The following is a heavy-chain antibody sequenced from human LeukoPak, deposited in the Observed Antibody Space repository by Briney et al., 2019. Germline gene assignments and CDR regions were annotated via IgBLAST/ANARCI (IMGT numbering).Heavy chain of an antibody. CDR1: GDSIGCSSYY. CDR2: IYYSGST. J-gene: IGHJ4*02. D-gene: IGHD5-18*01. Sequence: SKPLFLTCTVSGDSIGCSSYYWAWIRQPPGKGLEWIGSIYYSGSTYYTPSLKSRVTISVETSKNKFSLKVSSVTAADTAVYYCARQTWIELWHFDYWGQGALVTVSS. CDR3: ARQTWIELWHFDY. V-gene: IGHV4-39*01.